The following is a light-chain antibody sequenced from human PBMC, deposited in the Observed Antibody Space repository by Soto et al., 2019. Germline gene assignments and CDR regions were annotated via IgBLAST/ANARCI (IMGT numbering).Light chain of an antibody. CDR2: ANS. J-gene: IGLJ1*01. Sequence: QSVLTQPPSVSGAPGQRVTISCTGSSSNIGAGYDVHWYQQLPGTAPKLLIYANSNRPSGVPDRFSGSKSGTSGSLAITGLQAEDEPKYYSQSYDSSLSGYVFGTGTK. CDR1: SSNIGAGYD. CDR3: QSYDSSLSGYV. V-gene: IGLV1-40*01.